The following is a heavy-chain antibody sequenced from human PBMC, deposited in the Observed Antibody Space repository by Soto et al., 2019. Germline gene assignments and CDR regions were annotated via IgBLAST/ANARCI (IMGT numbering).Heavy chain of an antibody. Sequence: EVQLLESGGGLVQPGGSLRLSCAASGFTFSSYAMSWVRQAPGKGLEWVSAISGSGGSTYYADSVKGRFTISRDNSKNTLYLKMNSLRAEDTAVYYCAREGEYSSGWDNFDYWGQGTLVTVSS. V-gene: IGHV3-23*01. CDR2: ISGSGGST. D-gene: IGHD6-19*01. J-gene: IGHJ4*02. CDR3: AREGEYSSGWDNFDY. CDR1: GFTFSSYA.